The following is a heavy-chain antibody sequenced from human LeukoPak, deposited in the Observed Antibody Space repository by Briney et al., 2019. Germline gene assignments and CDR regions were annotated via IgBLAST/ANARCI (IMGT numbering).Heavy chain of an antibody. J-gene: IGHJ5*02. V-gene: IGHV3-48*02. CDR3: ARDEGFWSGSNYYRNHWFDP. D-gene: IGHD3-3*01. CDR1: GFTFSDYS. CDR2: INSRSTTI. Sequence: PGGSLRLSCAASGFTFSDYSMNWVRQAPGKGLEWVSYINSRSTTIFYADSVKGRFTISRDNAKNSLYLQMNSLRDEDTAVYYYARDEGFWSGSNYYRNHWFDPWGQGTLVTVSS.